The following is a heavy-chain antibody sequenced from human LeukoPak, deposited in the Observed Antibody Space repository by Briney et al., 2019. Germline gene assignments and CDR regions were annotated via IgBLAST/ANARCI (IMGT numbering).Heavy chain of an antibody. CDR3: ARSGSYYETLDNWLDP. V-gene: IGHV5-51*01. J-gene: IGHJ5*02. CDR1: GYSFTSYW. Sequence: GESLKISCKGSGYSFTSYWIGWVRQMPGKGLEWMGIIYPGDSDTRYSPSFQGQVTISADKSISTAYLQWSSLKASDTAMYYCARSGSYYETLDNWLDPWGQGTLVTVSS. D-gene: IGHD1-26*01. CDR2: IYPGDSDT.